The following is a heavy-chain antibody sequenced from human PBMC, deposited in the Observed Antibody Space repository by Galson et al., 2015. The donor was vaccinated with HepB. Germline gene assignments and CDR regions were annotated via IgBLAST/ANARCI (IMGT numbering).Heavy chain of an antibody. V-gene: IGHV1-69-2*01. CDR3: ATGLAAAGSSFDY. Sequence: DYYMHWVQQAPGKGLEWMGLVDPEDGETIYAEKFQGRVTITADTSTDTAYMELSSLRSEDTAVYYCATGLAAAGSSFDYWGQGTLVTVSS. CDR1: DYY. J-gene: IGHJ4*02. CDR2: VDPEDGET. D-gene: IGHD6-13*01.